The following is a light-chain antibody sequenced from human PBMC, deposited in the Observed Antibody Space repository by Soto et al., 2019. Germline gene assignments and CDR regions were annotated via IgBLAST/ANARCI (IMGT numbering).Light chain of an antibody. J-gene: IGLJ7*01. CDR1: TSNIGNNG. CDR2: YDD. Sequence: QSVLTQPPSVYEAPVPRVTIACSGGTSNIGNNGVNWYQQFAGKAPKLLVYYDDLLPSGVSDRFSGSKSGTSASLAISGLQSEAEADDYCATWDDSLNGHVLGGGTQLNVL. CDR3: ATWDDSLNGHV. V-gene: IGLV1-36*01.